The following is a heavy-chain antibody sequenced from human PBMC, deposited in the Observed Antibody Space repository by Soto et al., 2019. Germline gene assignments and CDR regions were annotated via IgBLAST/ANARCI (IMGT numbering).Heavy chain of an antibody. V-gene: IGHV3-73*02. CDR1: GFTFSGSA. Sequence: EVQLVESGGVLVQPGGSVIISCAASGFTFSGSAIHWVRQASGRGLEWVGRIKARSYNYATEYTASLKGRFTISRDDSKKTAYLQMNSLKTEDTAVYYCSRLWAGGDDRDSPPYYLDYWGQGTLVTVSS. J-gene: IGHJ4*02. D-gene: IGHD3-16*01. CDR3: SRLWAGGDDRDSPPYYLDY. CDR2: IKARSYNYAT.